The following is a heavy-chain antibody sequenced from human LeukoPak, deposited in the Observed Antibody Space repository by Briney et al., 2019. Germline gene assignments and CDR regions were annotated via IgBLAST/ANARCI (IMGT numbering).Heavy chain of an antibody. Sequence: SQTLSPTCTVSGGSISSGDYYWSWIRQPPGTGLEWIGYIYYSGSTYYNPSLKSRVTISVDTSKNQFSLKLSSVTAADTAVYYCARAQTDYYDSSGYYIDYWGQGTLVTVSS. CDR3: ARAQTDYYDSSGYYIDY. CDR2: IYYSGST. D-gene: IGHD3-22*01. V-gene: IGHV4-30-4*01. CDR1: GGSISSGDYY. J-gene: IGHJ4*02.